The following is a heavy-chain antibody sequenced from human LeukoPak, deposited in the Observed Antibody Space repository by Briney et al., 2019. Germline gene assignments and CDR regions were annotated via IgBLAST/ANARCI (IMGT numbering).Heavy chain of an antibody. J-gene: IGHJ4*02. V-gene: IGHV1-18*01. CDR2: ISAYNGNT. D-gene: IGHD6-13*01. CDR3: ARQALGFGRIAAAGTLDY. Sequence: GASVKVSCKASGYTFTSYGISWVRQAPGQGLEWMGWISAYNGNTNYAQKLQGRVTMTTDTSTSTAYMELRSLRSDDTAVYYCARQALGFGRIAAAGTLDYWGQGTLVTVSS. CDR1: GYTFTSYG.